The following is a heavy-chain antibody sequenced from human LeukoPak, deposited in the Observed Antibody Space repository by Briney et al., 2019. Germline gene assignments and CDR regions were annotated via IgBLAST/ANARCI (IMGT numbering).Heavy chain of an antibody. J-gene: IGHJ1*01. D-gene: IGHD3-3*01. CDR2: IYTSGST. CDR3: ARGLGVVRSWAEYFQH. Sequence: PSETLSLTCTVSGGSISSYYWSWIRPPAGKGLEWIGRIYTSGSTNYNPSLKSRVTMSVDTPKNQFSLKLSSVTAADTAVYYCARGLGVVRSWAEYFQHWGQGTLVTVSS. V-gene: IGHV4-4*07. CDR1: GGSISSYY.